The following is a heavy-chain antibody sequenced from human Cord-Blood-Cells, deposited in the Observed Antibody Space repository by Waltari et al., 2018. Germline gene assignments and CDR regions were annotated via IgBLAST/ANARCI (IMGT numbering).Heavy chain of an antibody. V-gene: IGHV1-18*01. Sequence: QVQLVQSGAEVKKPGASVKVSCKASGYTFTSYGISWVRQAPGQGLEWMGWISAYNGNTNYAQKLQGRVTMTTDTSTSTAYMERRSLRADDTAVYYCAREGTVRLQQLRVYYYYGMDVWGQGTTVTVSS. CDR3: AREGTVRLQQLRVYYYYGMDV. CDR1: GYTFTSYG. CDR2: ISAYNGNT. J-gene: IGHJ6*02. D-gene: IGHD6-13*01.